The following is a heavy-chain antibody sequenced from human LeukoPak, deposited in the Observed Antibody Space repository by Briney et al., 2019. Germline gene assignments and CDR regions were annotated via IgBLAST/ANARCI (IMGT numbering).Heavy chain of an antibody. V-gene: IGHV3-49*04. Sequence: GGSLRLSCAVSGFTFGDYAMSWVRQAPGKGLEWVGFIRSNTYGGTTEYAASVKGRFTVSRDDSKSIAYLQMNSLKTEDTAVYYCTRDSWYSFDYWGQGTLVTVSS. CDR2: IRSNTYGGTT. J-gene: IGHJ4*02. D-gene: IGHD6-13*01. CDR1: GFTFGDYA. CDR3: TRDSWYSFDY.